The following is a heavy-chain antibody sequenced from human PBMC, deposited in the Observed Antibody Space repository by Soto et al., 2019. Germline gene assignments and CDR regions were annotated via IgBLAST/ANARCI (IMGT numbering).Heavy chain of an antibody. CDR2: INPDSGGT. CDR1: GYTFTDYY. D-gene: IGHD2-2*01. V-gene: IGHV1-2*02. Sequence: QEQLVQSGAEVKKPGASLKVSCKASGYTFTDYYIHWVRQAPGQGLEWVGWINPDSGGTNLAQRFQGRVTMTSETSNNTAYMELSSLRSDDTAVYYCAIRTGQLAIISEFDGDWFFEVWGRGTLVTVSS. CDR3: AIRTGQLAIISEFDGDWFFEV. J-gene: IGHJ2*01.